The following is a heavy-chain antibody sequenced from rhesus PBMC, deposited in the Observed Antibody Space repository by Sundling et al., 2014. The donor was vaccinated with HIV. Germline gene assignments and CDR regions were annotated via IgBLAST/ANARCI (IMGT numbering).Heavy chain of an antibody. CDR1: GGSISDNYY. V-gene: IGHV4S9*01. CDR3: ARSPYWGDYYEALDY. J-gene: IGHJ4*01. CDR2: IYGNSAST. D-gene: IGHD3-34*01. Sequence: QVQLQESGPGLVKPSETLSLTCAVSGGSISDNYYWNWIRQPPGKGLEWIGNIYGNSASTYYNPSLKSRVAISKDTSKNQFFLKLSSVTAADTAVYSCARSPYWGDYYEALDYWGQGVLVTVSS.